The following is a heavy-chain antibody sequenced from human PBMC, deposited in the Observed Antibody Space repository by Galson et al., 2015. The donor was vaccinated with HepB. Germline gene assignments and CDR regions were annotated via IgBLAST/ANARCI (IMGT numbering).Heavy chain of an antibody. CDR3: ARDRDFWSGYHYYYYYYYMDV. D-gene: IGHD3-3*01. CDR1: GFTFSSYA. Sequence: SLRLSCAASGFTFSSYAIHWVRQAPGKGLEWVAVISYDGSNKYYADSVKGRFTISRDNSKNTLYLQMNSLRAEDTAVYYCARDRDFWSGYHYYYYYYYMDVWGKGTTVTVSS. CDR2: ISYDGSNK. V-gene: IGHV3-30-3*01. J-gene: IGHJ6*03.